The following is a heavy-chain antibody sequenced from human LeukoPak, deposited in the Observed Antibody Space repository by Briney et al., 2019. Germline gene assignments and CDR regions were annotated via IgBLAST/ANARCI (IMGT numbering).Heavy chain of an antibody. Sequence: PGGSLRLSCAASGFTFSSYWMNWVRQTPGKGLEWVANIKQDGSEKYYVDSVKGRFTISRDNAKNSMYLQMNSLRGGDTAVYYCARAMDVWGQGTTVTVSS. J-gene: IGHJ6*02. CDR3: ARAMDV. V-gene: IGHV3-7*01. CDR2: IKQDGSEK. CDR1: GFTFSSYW.